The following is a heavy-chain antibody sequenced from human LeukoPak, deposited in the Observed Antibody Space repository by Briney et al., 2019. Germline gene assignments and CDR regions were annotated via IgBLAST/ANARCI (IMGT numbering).Heavy chain of an antibody. D-gene: IGHD1-26*01. V-gene: IGHV1-2*02. CDR3: ARGDEWERAIDF. Sequence: GASVKVSCKPSGYPFRGHYINWVRHAPGQGLEWMGWIKPNSGDTNYAQKFQGRLTMTRDTTISTVYMELNRLTSDDTAVYYCARGDEWERAIDFWGQGTLITVSS. J-gene: IGHJ4*02. CDR1: GYPFRGHY. CDR2: IKPNSGDT.